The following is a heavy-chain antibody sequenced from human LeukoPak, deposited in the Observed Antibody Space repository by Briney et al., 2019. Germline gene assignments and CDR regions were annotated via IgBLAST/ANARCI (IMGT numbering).Heavy chain of an antibody. D-gene: IGHD5-24*01. V-gene: IGHV4-59*01. CDR3: ARYLSATKGAFDI. Sequence: NPSETLSLTCTVSGGSISRYYWSWIRKPPGKGLECIGYIYYNGNINYNPSLKSRVTMSVDTSKNQFSLKLSSVTAADTAVYYCARYLSATKGAFDIWGQGTMVTVSS. CDR2: IYYNGNI. J-gene: IGHJ3*02. CDR1: GGSISRYY.